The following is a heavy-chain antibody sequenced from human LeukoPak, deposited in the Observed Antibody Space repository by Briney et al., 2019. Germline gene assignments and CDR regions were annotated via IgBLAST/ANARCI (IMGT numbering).Heavy chain of an antibody. J-gene: IGHJ6*02. CDR2: IKQDGSEK. CDR3: AREVVPGSYYGMDV. D-gene: IGHD2-2*01. V-gene: IGHV3-7*01. CDR1: GFTLGSYW. Sequence: GGSLRLSCTASGFTLGSYWVSWVRQAPGKGLEWVANIKQDGSEKYYVVSVKGRFTISRDNAKNSLYLQMNSLRAEDTAVYYCAREVVPGSYYGMDVWGQGTTVTVSS.